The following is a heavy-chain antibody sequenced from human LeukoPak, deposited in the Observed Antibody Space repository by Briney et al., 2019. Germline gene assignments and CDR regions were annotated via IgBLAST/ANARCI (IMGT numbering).Heavy chain of an antibody. V-gene: IGHV3-23*01. CDR1: GFTFSSFA. Sequence: GGSLRLSCAASGFTFSSFAMTWVRQAPGKGLEWVSAISGNGGSTYYAGSVKGRFTISRDNSKNTLYLQMDSLRAEDTAVYYCAKDALRTSSHMDVWGKGTTVTVSS. J-gene: IGHJ6*03. CDR3: AKDALRTSSHMDV. CDR2: ISGNGGST. D-gene: IGHD6-6*01.